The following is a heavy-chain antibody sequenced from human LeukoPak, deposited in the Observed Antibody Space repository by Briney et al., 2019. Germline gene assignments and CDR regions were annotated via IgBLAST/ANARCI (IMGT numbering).Heavy chain of an antibody. J-gene: IGHJ4*02. CDR2: INGNGGST. Sequence: GGSLRLSCAASGFDFDDYGMTWVRQAPGKGLDWVSGINGNGGSTGYADSVRGRFIISRDNAKNYVHLQMDSLRAEDTAVYYCARDQGSADYWGQGTLVTVSS. V-gene: IGHV3-20*04. CDR1: GFDFDDYG. CDR3: ARDQGSADY.